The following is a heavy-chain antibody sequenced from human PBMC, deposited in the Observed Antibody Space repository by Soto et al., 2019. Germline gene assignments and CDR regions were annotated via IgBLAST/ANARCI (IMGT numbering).Heavy chain of an antibody. V-gene: IGHV3-64*01. J-gene: IGHJ4*02. D-gene: IGHD5-12*01. CDR3: ARSDGYNFDY. Sequence: EVQLVESGGGLVQPGGSLRLSCAASGFTFSSYAMHWVRQAPGKGLEYVSAINSNGGSTYYANSVKGRFTISRDNSKNTLYLQMGSLRAEDMAVYYCARSDGYNFDYWGQGTLVTVSS. CDR1: GFTFSSYA. CDR2: INSNGGST.